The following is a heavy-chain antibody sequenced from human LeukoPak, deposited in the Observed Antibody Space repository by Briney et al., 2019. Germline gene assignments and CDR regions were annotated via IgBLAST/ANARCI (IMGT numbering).Heavy chain of an antibody. Sequence: ASVKVSCKASGYTFTNYDISWVRQAPGQGLEWMGWISAYNDNTNYAQKLQGRVTMTTDTSTSTAYMGLRSLRSDDTAVYYCAREHSGSYSQPLDYFDYWGQGTLVTVSS. V-gene: IGHV1-18*01. CDR3: AREHSGSYSQPLDYFDY. D-gene: IGHD1-26*01. CDR1: GYTFTNYD. CDR2: ISAYNDNT. J-gene: IGHJ4*02.